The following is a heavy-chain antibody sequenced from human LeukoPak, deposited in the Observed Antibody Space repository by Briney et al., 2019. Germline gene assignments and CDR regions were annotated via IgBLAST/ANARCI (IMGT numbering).Heavy chain of an antibody. Sequence: GASLKISCKGSGSFFISYWIGWVRQMPGKGLEWMGIIYPGDSDTRYSPSFQGQVTISADKSISTAYLQWSSLKASDTAMYYCARDSSGYCDYWGQGTLVTVSS. CDR3: ARDSSGYCDY. V-gene: IGHV5-51*01. CDR2: IYPGDSDT. CDR1: GSFFISYW. J-gene: IGHJ4*02. D-gene: IGHD3-22*01.